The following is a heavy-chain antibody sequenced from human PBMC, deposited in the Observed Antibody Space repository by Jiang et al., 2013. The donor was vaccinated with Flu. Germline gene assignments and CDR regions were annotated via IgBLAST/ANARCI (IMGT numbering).Heavy chain of an antibody. CDR3: ARYSLITPGIYGDYGGPDTHFDY. D-gene: IGHD4-17*01. CDR2: IKQDGSEK. V-gene: IGHV3-7*03. J-gene: IGHJ4*02. Sequence: RLSCAASGFTFSSYWMSWVRQAPGKGLEWVANIKQDGSEKYYVDSVKGRFTISRDNAKNSLYLQMNSLRAEDTAVYYCARYSLITPGIYGDYGGPDTHFDYWGQGTLVTVSS. CDR1: GFTFSSYW.